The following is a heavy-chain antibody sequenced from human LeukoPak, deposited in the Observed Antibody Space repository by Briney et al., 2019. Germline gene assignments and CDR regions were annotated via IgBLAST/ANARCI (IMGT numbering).Heavy chain of an antibody. J-gene: IGHJ4*02. CDR3: ARVWFGESEDY. D-gene: IGHD3-10*01. V-gene: IGHV4-39*07. CDR1: GGSISSSSYY. Sequence: SETLSLTCTVSGGSISSSSYYWGWIRQPPGKGLEWIGSTYYSGSTYYNPSLKSRVTISVDTSKNQFSLKLSSVTAADTAVYYCARVWFGESEDYWGQGTLVTVSS. CDR2: TYYSGST.